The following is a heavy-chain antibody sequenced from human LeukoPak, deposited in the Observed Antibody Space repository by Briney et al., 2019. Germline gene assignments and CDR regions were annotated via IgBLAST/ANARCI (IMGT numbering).Heavy chain of an antibody. CDR3: ARSRDGYNLDY. V-gene: IGHV4-59*01. J-gene: IGHJ4*02. Sequence: PSETLSLTCTVSGGPIGSYGWTWIGQPPGKGLALIVYIYSRASTNYTPSLKRRVTISVDTSKNQFSLKLSSVTAADTAVYYCARSRDGYNLDYWGQGTLVTVSS. CDR1: GGPIGSYG. D-gene: IGHD5-24*01. CDR2: IYSRAST.